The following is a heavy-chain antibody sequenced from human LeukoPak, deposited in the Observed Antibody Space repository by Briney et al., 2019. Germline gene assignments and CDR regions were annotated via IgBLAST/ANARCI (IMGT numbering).Heavy chain of an antibody. J-gene: IGHJ6*02. D-gene: IGHD4-17*01. CDR2: IYYSGST. CDR3: ASLYGDYATDYYGMDV. Sequence: SQTLSLTCTVSGGSISSGGYYWSWIRQHPGKGLEWIGYIYYSGSTYYNPSLKSRVTISVDTSKNQFTLKLSSVTAADTAVYYCASLYGDYATDYYGMDVWGQGTTVTVSS. V-gene: IGHV4-31*03. CDR1: GGSISSGGYY.